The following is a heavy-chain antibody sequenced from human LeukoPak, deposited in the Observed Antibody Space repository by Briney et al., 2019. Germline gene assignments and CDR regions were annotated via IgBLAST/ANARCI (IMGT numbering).Heavy chain of an antibody. D-gene: IGHD4-17*01. CDR3: AGAKRDGNYVGWFDP. CDR2: IYYSGST. J-gene: IGHJ5*02. V-gene: IGHV4-39*01. Sequence: SETLSLTCTVSGGSISSTSYSWGWIRRPPGTGLEWIGNIYYSGSTSFSPSLKSRVTMSVDTSKNQFSLKLSSVTAADTAVYYCAGAKRDGNYVGWFDPWGQGTLVTVSS. CDR1: GGSISSTSYS.